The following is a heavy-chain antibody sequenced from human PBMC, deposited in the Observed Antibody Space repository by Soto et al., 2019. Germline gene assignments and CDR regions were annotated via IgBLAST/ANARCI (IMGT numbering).Heavy chain of an antibody. V-gene: IGHV3-23*01. CDR3: ARRYSSGWLFDY. CDR1: GFIFRNYV. D-gene: IGHD6-19*01. CDR2: IIGSGGTT. J-gene: IGHJ4*02. Sequence: PGGSLRLSCTASGFIFRNYVMTWVRQAPGKGLEWVSSIIGSGGTTYYTDSVKGRFTISRDNSKNTLFLQINSLRAEDTAVYYCARRYSSGWLFDYWGQGTLVTVSS.